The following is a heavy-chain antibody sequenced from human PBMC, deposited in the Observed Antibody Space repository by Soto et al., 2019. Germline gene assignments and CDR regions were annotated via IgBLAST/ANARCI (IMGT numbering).Heavy chain of an antibody. Sequence: EVQLVESGGGLVQPGGSLRLSCAASGLTVSSNYMNWVRQAPGKGLEWVSVIYTGGNTYYADSVKGRFTISRDNSKNTLYLQMNSLRVEDTAVYYCARDQWQLERLSASDIWGQGTMVTVSS. CDR2: IYTGGNT. CDR3: ARDQWQLERLSASDI. CDR1: GLTVSSNY. J-gene: IGHJ3*02. D-gene: IGHD1-1*01. V-gene: IGHV3-66*01.